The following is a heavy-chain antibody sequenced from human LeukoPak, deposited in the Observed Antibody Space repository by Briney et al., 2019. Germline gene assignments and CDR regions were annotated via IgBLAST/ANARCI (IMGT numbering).Heavy chain of an antibody. Sequence: EGSLRLSCAAAGFTFSSYEMNWVRQAPGKGLEWVSYIRGSGSAIYYSDSVKARFTISRDNAKNSLYLQMNSLRAEDTALYYCARDVLEMASSAFDIWGQGTMVTVSS. V-gene: IGHV3-48*03. CDR1: GFTFSSYE. CDR3: ARDVLEMASSAFDI. CDR2: IRGSGSAI. J-gene: IGHJ3*02. D-gene: IGHD5-24*01.